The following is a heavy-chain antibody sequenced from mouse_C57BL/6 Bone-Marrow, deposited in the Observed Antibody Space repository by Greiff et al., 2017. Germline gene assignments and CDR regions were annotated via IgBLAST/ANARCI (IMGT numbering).Heavy chain of an antibody. D-gene: IGHD2-3*01. V-gene: IGHV5-4*03. J-gene: IGHJ1*03. Sequence: EVMLVESGGGLVKPGGSLKLSCAASGFTFSSYAMSWVRQTPEKRLEWVATISDGGSYTYYPDNVKGRFTISRDNAKNNQYLQMSHLKSEDTAMYYCARARRWLPWYFDVWGTGTAVTVSA. CDR3: ARARRWLPWYFDV. CDR1: GFTFSSYA. CDR2: ISDGGSYT.